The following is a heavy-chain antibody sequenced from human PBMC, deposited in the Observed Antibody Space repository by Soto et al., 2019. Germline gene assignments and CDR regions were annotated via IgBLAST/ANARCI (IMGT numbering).Heavy chain of an antibody. Sequence: QLQLQESGSGLVKPSQTLSLTCAVSGGSISSGGYSWSWIRQPPGKGLEWIGYIYHSGSTYYNPSLXGXAXIXXDRSKNQFSLKLISVTAADTAVYYCARGQVVAAQHWGQGTLVTVSS. CDR1: GGSISSGGYS. D-gene: IGHD2-15*01. J-gene: IGHJ4*02. V-gene: IGHV4-30-2*01. CDR3: ARGQVVAAQH. CDR2: IYHSGST.